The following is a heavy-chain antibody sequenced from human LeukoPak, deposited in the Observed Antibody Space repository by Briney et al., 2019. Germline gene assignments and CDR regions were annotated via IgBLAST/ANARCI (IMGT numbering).Heavy chain of an antibody. V-gene: IGHV3-23*01. CDR3: AKDKVFGGELNY. CDR2: ISSTGGTT. CDR1: GITFSSYG. D-gene: IGHD3-10*01. Sequence: GGSLRLSCAASGITFSSYGMSWVRQAPGKGLEWVSSISSTGGTTYYADSVKGRFTISRDNSKNTLYLQMNSLRAEDTALYYCAKDKVFGGELNYWGQGTLVTVSS. J-gene: IGHJ4*02.